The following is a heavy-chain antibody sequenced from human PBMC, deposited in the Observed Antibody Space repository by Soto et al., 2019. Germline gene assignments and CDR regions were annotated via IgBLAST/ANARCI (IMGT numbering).Heavy chain of an antibody. V-gene: IGHV1-18*01. J-gene: IGHJ4*02. D-gene: IGHD3-10*01. Sequence: QVQLVQSGAEVKKPGASVKVSCKASGYTFTSYGISWVRQAPGQGLEWMGWISAYNGNTNYAQKLQGRVTMTTDTPTSTAYMELRSLRADDTAVYYCASDLFQYYYGSGGDYWGQGTLVTVSS. CDR3: ASDLFQYYYGSGGDY. CDR2: ISAYNGNT. CDR1: GYTFTSYG.